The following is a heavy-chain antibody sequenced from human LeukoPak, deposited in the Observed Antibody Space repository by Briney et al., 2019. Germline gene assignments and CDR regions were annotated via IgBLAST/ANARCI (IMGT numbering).Heavy chain of an antibody. Sequence: ASVKVSCKASGYTFTSYAMHWVRQAPGQRLEWMGWINAGNGNTKYSQKLQGGVTLTRDTSASTAYMELTSLRSEDTAVYYCARDLTGRFGELLYSFDYWGQGTLVTVSS. CDR3: ARDLTGRFGELLYSFDY. CDR1: GYTFTSYA. V-gene: IGHV1-3*01. D-gene: IGHD3-10*01. J-gene: IGHJ4*02. CDR2: INAGNGNT.